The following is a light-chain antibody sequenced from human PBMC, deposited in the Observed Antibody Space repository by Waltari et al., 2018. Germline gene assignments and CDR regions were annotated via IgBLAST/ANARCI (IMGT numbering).Light chain of an antibody. V-gene: IGKV3-20*01. CDR2: GAS. Sequence: EIVLTQSPDTLSLSPGERATLSCRASQTVRTTYLAWYQQKPGQAPTLLIYGASSRATGIPDRFSGSGSGTDFSLTISSLEPEDFAVYYCQQYDISPLTLGGGTKVEIK. J-gene: IGKJ4*01. CDR3: QQYDISPLT. CDR1: QTVRTTY.